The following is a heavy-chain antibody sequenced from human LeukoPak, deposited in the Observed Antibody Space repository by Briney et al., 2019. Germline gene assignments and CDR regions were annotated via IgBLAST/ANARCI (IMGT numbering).Heavy chain of an antibody. CDR1: GFTFSSYG. CDR3: AASIVGAIPLHFDY. Sequence: GGSLRLSCAASGFTFSSYGMHWVRQAPGKGLEWVAFIRYDGSNKYYADSVKGRFTISRDNSKNTLYLQMNSLRAEDTAVYYCAASIVGAIPLHFDYWGQGTLVTVSS. D-gene: IGHD1-26*01. J-gene: IGHJ4*02. V-gene: IGHV3-30*02. CDR2: IRYDGSNK.